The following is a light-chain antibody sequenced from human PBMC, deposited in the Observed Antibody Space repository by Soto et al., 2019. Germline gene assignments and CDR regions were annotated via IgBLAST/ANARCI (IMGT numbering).Light chain of an antibody. Sequence: QSALTQPASVSGSPGQSITISCTGTSSDVGGYNYVSWYQQHPGKAPKLMIYEVSHRPSGVSDRFSGSKSGNTASLTTSGLQAEDEADYYCSSYTTSSTLVVFGGGTKVTVL. CDR2: EVS. J-gene: IGLJ3*02. CDR1: SSDVGGYNY. V-gene: IGLV2-14*01. CDR3: SSYTTSSTLVV.